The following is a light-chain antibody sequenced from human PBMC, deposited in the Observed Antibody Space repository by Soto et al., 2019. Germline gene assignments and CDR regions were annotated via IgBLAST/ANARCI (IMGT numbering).Light chain of an antibody. J-gene: IGLJ2*01. CDR2: RNN. CDR1: SSNIGTNS. V-gene: IGLV1-47*01. CDR3: AAWDDSLSGHVV. Sequence: QSVLTQPPSASGTPGQRVTISCSGSSSNIGTNSVYWYQHLPGTAPKLLIYRNNQRPSGVPDRFSGSKSGTSASLAISGLRFEDAADYYCAAWDDSLSGHVVFGGGTQLTVL.